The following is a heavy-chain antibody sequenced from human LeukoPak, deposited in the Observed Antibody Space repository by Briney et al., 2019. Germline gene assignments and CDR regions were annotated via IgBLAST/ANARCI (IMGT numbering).Heavy chain of an antibody. Sequence: GGPLRLSCSASGFTFSSYAMHWVRQAPGKGLEYVSAIRSNGGSTYYADSVKRRFTISRDNSKNTLYLQMSSLRAEETAGYYGVRPVGSGGCCHYYYYGMDVWGKGTTVTVSS. CDR1: GFTFSSYA. J-gene: IGHJ6*04. CDR3: VRPVGSGGCCHYYYYGMDV. D-gene: IGHD2-15*01. V-gene: IGHV3-64D*06. CDR2: IRSNGGST.